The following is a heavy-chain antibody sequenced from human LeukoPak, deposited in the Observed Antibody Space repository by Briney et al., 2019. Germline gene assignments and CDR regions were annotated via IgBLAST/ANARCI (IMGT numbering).Heavy chain of an antibody. D-gene: IGHD6-13*01. CDR1: GYSFTSYW. CDR3: ASSVRYSISLYADY. J-gene: IGHJ4*02. V-gene: IGHV5-51*01. Sequence: GESLKIAFKGSGYSFTSYWIGWVRQMPGKGLEWMGIIYPGDSDTRYSPSFQGQVTISADKSISTAYLQWSSLKASDTAMYYCASSVRYSISLYADYWGQGTLVTVSS. CDR2: IYPGDSDT.